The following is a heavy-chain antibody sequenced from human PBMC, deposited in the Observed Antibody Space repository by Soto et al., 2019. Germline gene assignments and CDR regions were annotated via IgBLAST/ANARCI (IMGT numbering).Heavy chain of an antibody. CDR1: GFTFSSYG. CDR3: AKEDYSNPSYYYYGMDV. Sequence: QVQLVESGGGVVQPGRSLRLSCAASGFTFSSYGMHWVRQAPGKGLEWVAVISYDGSNKYYADSVKGRFTISRDNSKNTLYLQMNSRRAEDTAVYYCAKEDYSNPSYYYYGMDVWGQGTTVTVSS. D-gene: IGHD4-4*01. J-gene: IGHJ6*02. V-gene: IGHV3-30*18. CDR2: ISYDGSNK.